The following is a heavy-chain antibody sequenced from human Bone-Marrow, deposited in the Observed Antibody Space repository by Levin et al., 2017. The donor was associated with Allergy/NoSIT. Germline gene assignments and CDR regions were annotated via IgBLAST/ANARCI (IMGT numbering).Heavy chain of an antibody. CDR2: ISSEGGLK. D-gene: IGHD1-14*01. Sequence: GGSLRLSCAASGFTFSNYVMHWVRQAPGEGLQWVAVISSEGGLKYYADSAKGRFTISRDNSKNTLYLQMYSLREDDTAVYSCARVSFIRTPPDYFDYWGQGTLVTVSS. CDR3: ARVSFIRTPPDYFDY. CDR1: GFTFSNYV. J-gene: IGHJ4*02. V-gene: IGHV3-30-3*01.